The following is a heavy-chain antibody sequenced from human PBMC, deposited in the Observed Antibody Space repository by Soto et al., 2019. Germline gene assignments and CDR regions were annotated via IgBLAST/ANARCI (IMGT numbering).Heavy chain of an antibody. J-gene: IGHJ3*02. CDR2: IYYSGST. V-gene: IGHV4-31*03. CDR1: GGSISSGGYY. D-gene: IGHD3-3*01. Sequence: PSETLSLTCTVSGGSISSGGYYWSWIRQHPGKGLEWIGYIYYSGSTYYDPSLKSRVTISVDTSKNQFSLKLSSVTAADTAVYYCARLQYYDFWSGYYFNAGLRSAPDIWGQGTMVTVSS. CDR3: ARLQYYDFWSGYYFNAGLRSAPDI.